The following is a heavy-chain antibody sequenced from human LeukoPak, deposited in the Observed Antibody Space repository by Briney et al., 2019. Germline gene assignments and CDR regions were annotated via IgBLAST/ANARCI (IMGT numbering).Heavy chain of an antibody. CDR3: ARIPFLVGFDY. Sequence: SETLSLTCTVSGYSISSGYYWGWIRQPPGKGLEWIGYIYYSGSTNYNPSLKSRVTISVDTSKNQFSLKLSSVTAADTAVYYCARIPFLVGFDYWGQGTLVTVSS. CDR2: IYYSGST. CDR1: GYSISSGYY. V-gene: IGHV4-38-2*02. D-gene: IGHD3-3*01. J-gene: IGHJ4*02.